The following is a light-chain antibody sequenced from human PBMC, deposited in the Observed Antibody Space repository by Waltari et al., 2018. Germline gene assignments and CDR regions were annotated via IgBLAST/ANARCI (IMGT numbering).Light chain of an antibody. CDR3: ISYTSDTTFV. J-gene: IGLJ1*01. CDR1: SSDIGGYNY. CDR2: DVS. Sequence: QSALTQPASVSGSPGQSITISCTGTSSDIGGYNYVSWFQQHPGKAPKLIIYDVSARPSGVSYRFSGSKSGLQAEDEADYYCISYTSDTTFVFGAGTKVTVL. V-gene: IGLV2-14*01.